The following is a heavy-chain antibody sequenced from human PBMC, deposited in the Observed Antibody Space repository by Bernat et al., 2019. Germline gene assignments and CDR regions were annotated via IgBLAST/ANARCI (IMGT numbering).Heavy chain of an antibody. CDR3: SRPGGSYVFRGFDS. J-gene: IGHJ4*02. CDR1: GFTFSNYA. V-gene: IGHV3-23*04. Sequence: EVQLVESGGGLVQPGRSLRLSCAASGFTFSNYAMSWVRQAPGKGLEWVSAIGGSDGNTYYADSVKGRFTISRDNSKNILYMQMNSLRAEDTAVYSCSRPGGSYVFRGFDSWGQGTLVTVSS. CDR2: IGGSDGNT. D-gene: IGHD1-26*01.